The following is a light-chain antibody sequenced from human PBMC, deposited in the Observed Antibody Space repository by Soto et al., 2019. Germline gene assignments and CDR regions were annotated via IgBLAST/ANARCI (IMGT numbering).Light chain of an antibody. J-gene: IGKJ5*01. V-gene: IGKV1-39*01. CDR2: AAS. Sequence: DIQMAPSPSSLSASVGDRVTITCRASQSISSYLNWYQQKPEKAPKLLIYAASSLQSGVPSSFSGSGSGTDFTLTISSLQPEDFATYYCQQSYSTPYTFGQGTRLEIK. CDR1: QSISSY. CDR3: QQSYSTPYT.